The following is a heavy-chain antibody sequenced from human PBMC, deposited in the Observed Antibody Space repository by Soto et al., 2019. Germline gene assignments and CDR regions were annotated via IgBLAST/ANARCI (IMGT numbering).Heavy chain of an antibody. J-gene: IGHJ6*02. V-gene: IGHV3-21*01. D-gene: IGHD1-1*01. CDR2: ISSSSSYI. CDR3: ARAPSTVNSYYYYGMDV. Sequence: GGSLRLSCAASGFTLSSYSMNWVRQAPGKGLEWVSSISSSSSYIYYADSVKGRFTISRDNAKNSLYLQMNSLRAKDTAVYYCARAPSTVNSYYYYGMDVWGQGTTVTVSS. CDR1: GFTLSSYS.